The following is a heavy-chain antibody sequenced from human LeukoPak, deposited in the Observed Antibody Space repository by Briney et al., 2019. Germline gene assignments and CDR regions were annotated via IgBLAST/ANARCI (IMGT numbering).Heavy chain of an antibody. CDR1: GYSLTSYW. D-gene: IGHD3-3*01. CDR3: ARHFPDFWSGPFDP. V-gene: IGHV5-51*01. J-gene: IGHJ5*02. Sequence: GESLKISCKGSGYSLTSYWIGWVRQMPGKGLEWMGIIYPGDSDTRYSPSFQGQVTISADKSISTAYLQWSCLKASDTAMYYCARHFPDFWSGPFDPWGQGTLVTVSS. CDR2: IYPGDSDT.